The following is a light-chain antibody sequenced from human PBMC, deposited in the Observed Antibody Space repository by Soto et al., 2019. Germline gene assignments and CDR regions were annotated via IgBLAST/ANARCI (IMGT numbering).Light chain of an antibody. J-gene: IGKJ1*01. CDR2: DAS. Sequence: IQMTQYPSTLSASVGDRVTVTCRASQTIGSWLAWYQQKPGRAPKLLIFDASSLESGVPSRFSGNGSGTEFTLTISGLQPDDFASYYCQQYNSYSGRFGQGTKV. CDR1: QTIGSW. CDR3: QQYNSYSGR. V-gene: IGKV1-5*01.